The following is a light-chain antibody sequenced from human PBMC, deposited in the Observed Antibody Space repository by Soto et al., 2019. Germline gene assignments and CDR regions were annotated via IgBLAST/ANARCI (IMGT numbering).Light chain of an antibody. CDR1: QSVSNNY. J-gene: IGKJ1*01. CDR3: QQYGSSGT. Sequence: EIVLTQSPGTLSLSPGERATLSCRASQSVSNNYLARYQQKPGQAPRLLIYGASNRATGIPDRSSGSGSGTDFTLTISRLEPEDFAVYYCQQYGSSGTFGQGTKVDIK. CDR2: GAS. V-gene: IGKV3-20*01.